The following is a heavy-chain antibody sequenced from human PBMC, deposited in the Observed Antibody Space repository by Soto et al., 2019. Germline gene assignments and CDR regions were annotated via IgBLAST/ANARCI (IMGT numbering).Heavy chain of an antibody. Sequence: ASVKVSCKASGYRFIDYFIHWVRQAPGQGPEWMGCINPSSGGTDYAQKFKGRVTMTRDTSITTAYMEMSGLTSDDTAVYYCVRGLRWRALDFWGQGTPVTVSS. CDR3: VRGLRWRALDF. J-gene: IGHJ4*02. V-gene: IGHV1-2*02. CDR2: INPSSGGT. CDR1: GYRFIDYF. D-gene: IGHD2-21*01.